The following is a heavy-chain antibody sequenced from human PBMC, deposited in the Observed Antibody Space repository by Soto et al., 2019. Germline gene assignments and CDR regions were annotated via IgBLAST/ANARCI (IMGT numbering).Heavy chain of an antibody. J-gene: IGHJ4*02. D-gene: IGHD3-22*01. CDR2: ISYDGSNK. V-gene: IGHV3-30*18. Sequence: PGGSLRLFCAASGFTFSSYGMHWVRQAPGKGLEWVAVISYDGSNKYYADSVKGRFTISRANSKNTLYLQMNSLRAEDTAVYYCAKQADYYDSSGYYEPGFFYWGQGTLVTVSS. CDR1: GFTFSSYG. CDR3: AKQADYYDSSGYYEPGFFY.